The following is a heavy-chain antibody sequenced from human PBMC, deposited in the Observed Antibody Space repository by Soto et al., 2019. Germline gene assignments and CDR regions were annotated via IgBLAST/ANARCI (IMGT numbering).Heavy chain of an antibody. CDR2: IYHTGNT. CDR1: GGSINSGGYS. V-gene: IGHV4-30-2*01. J-gene: IGHJ6*02. CDR3: ARVERTLSTPFAYGMDV. D-gene: IGHD2-2*01. Sequence: SETLSLTCTVSGGSINSGGYSWIWIRQPPGKGLEWIGYIYHTGNTFYNPSLQSRVTISVDQSRNQFSLSLGSVTAADTAMYYCARVERTLSTPFAYGMDVWGQGTTVTVSS.